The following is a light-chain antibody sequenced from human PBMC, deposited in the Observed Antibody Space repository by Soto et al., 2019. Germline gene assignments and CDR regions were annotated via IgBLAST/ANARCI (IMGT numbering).Light chain of an antibody. CDR3: QQYNRYSWT. CDR2: KAS. V-gene: IGKV1-5*03. Sequence: DIQMTQSPSTLSASVGDRVTITCRASQSISSWLAWYQQKPGKAPKLLIYKASSLESGVPSRFSGSGSGTEFTLTISSLQPDDFATYYCQQYNRYSWTFGQGTKVKSN. J-gene: IGKJ1*01. CDR1: QSISSW.